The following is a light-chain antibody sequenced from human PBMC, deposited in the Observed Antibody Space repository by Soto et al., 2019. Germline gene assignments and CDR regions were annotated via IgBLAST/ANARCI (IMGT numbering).Light chain of an antibody. CDR1: HSFCSSY. CDR3: QQYGTSPPST. CDR2: GAS. J-gene: IGKJ5*01. Sequence: EIVLTQSPGTLSLSPGERATLSCRASHSFCSSYLAWYQQKPGQAPRLLIYGASSRATGIPDRFSGSGFGTDFTLTISRLEPEDFAVYYCQQYGTSPPSTFGQGTRLEIK. V-gene: IGKV3-20*01.